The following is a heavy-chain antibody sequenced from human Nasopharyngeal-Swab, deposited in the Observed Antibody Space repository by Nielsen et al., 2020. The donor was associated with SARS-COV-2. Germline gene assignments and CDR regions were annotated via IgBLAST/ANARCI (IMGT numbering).Heavy chain of an antibody. J-gene: IGHJ6*02. Sequence: GESLKISCAASGFTFRDYSMNWVRQAPGKGLEWVSSIGRYGTDIFHADSVKGRFSVFRDAANKSIYLQMRSLRAEDTAVYYCARGTVFGVANGMDVWGQWTTVTVSS. CDR2: IGRYGTDI. D-gene: IGHD3-3*01. CDR3: ARGTVFGVANGMDV. V-gene: IGHV3-21*01. CDR1: GFTFRDYS.